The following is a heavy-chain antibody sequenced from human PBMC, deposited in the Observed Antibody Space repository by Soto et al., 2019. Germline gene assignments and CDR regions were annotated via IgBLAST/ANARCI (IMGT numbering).Heavy chain of an antibody. CDR3: AKKSSSGWYSPHYFDY. D-gene: IGHD6-19*01. V-gene: IGHV4-30-4*01. CDR1: GGSISSGDYY. Sequence: SETLSLTCTVSGGSISSGDYYWSWIRQPPGKGLEWIGYIYYSGSTYYNPSLKSRVTISVDASKNQFSLKLSSVTAADTAVYYCAKKSSSGWYSPHYFDYWGQGTLVTVSS. J-gene: IGHJ4*02. CDR2: IYYSGST.